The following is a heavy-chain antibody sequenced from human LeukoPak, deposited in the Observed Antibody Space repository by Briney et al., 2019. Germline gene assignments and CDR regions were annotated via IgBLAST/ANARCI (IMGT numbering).Heavy chain of an antibody. CDR3: ARDHASNSAFDI. D-gene: IGHD2-8*01. Sequence: GRSLRLSCAASGFNFNTYAMHWVRQAPGRGLEWVAVIASDGTDKHYADSVKGRFTIPRDNSKYTLFLQMNSLKPGDSAVYYCARDHASNSAFDIWGRGTMVTVSS. V-gene: IGHV3-30*04. CDR2: IASDGTDK. J-gene: IGHJ3*02. CDR1: GFNFNTYA.